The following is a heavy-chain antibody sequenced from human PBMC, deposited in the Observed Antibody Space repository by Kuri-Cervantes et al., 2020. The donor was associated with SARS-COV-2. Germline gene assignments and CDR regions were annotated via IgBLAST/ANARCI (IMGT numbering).Heavy chain of an antibody. Sequence: LRLSCTVSGGSISSGDYYWSWIRQPPGKGLEWIGYIYYSGSTYYNPSLKSRVTISVDTSKNQFSLKLSSVTAADTAVYYCARVDSSGYIGFDYWGQGTLVT. CDR1: GGSISSGDYY. D-gene: IGHD3-22*01. CDR2: IYYSGST. J-gene: IGHJ4*02. V-gene: IGHV4-30-4*01. CDR3: ARVDSSGYIGFDY.